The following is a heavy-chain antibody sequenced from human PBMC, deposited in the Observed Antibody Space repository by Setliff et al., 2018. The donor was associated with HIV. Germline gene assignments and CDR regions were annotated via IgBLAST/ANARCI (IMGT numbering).Heavy chain of an antibody. V-gene: IGHV4-31*03. Sequence: SETLSLTCTVSGGPISSGGYYWSWIRQHPGKGLEWIGYISYSGGTYYKPSLKSRVTISVDTSKNQLSLKLSSVTAADTAVYYCARVPSIETILFDSWGQGTLVTVSS. CDR2: ISYSGGT. D-gene: IGHD2-2*02. J-gene: IGHJ4*02. CDR3: ARVPSIETILFDS. CDR1: GGPISSGGYY.